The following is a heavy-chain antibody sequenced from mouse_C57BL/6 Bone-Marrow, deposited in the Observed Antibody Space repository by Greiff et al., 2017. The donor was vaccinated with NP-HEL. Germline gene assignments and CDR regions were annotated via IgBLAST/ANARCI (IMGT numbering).Heavy chain of an antibody. J-gene: IGHJ2*01. Sequence: VQLQQSGAELARPGASVKLSCKASGYTFTSYGISWVKQRTGQGLEWIGEIYPRSGNTYYNEKFKGKATLTADKSSSTAYMELRSLTSEDSAVYFCARSRWLLLWCQGTTLTVSS. D-gene: IGHD2-3*01. V-gene: IGHV1-81*01. CDR2: IYPRSGNT. CDR1: GYTFTSYG. CDR3: ARSRWLLL.